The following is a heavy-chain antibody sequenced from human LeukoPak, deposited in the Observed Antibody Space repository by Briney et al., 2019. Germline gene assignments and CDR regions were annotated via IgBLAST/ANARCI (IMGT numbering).Heavy chain of an antibody. V-gene: IGHV3-11*04. CDR1: GFTVSSNY. CDR3: ARLGGADYFDS. D-gene: IGHD1-26*01. J-gene: IGHJ4*02. CDR2: ISRSGSTI. Sequence: RSGGSLRLSCAASGFTVSSNYMSWVRQAPGKGLEWVSYISRSGSTIYYADSVKGRFTISRDNAKNSLYLQMNSLRAEDTAVYYCARLGGADYFDSWGQGTLVTVSS.